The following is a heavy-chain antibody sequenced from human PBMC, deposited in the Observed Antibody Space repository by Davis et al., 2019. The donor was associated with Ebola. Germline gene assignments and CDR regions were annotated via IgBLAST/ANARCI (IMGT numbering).Heavy chain of an antibody. Sequence: ASVKVSCKASGYTFTNYFINWVRQAPGQGLEWMGWMNPNSGNTGYAQKFQGRVTMTRNTSTNTAYMELSGLTSDDTAVYYCAGDYGGQVNWFDPWGQGTLVTVSS. CDR2: MNPNSGNT. CDR3: AGDYGGQVNWFDP. CDR1: GYTFTNYF. V-gene: IGHV1-8*01. J-gene: IGHJ5*02. D-gene: IGHD4-23*01.